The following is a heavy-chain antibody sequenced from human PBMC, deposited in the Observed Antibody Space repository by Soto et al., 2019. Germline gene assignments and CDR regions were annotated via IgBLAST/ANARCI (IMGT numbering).Heavy chain of an antibody. D-gene: IGHD6-6*01. CDR3: ARVGGQQLVGGEDV. J-gene: IGHJ6*02. CDR1: GFTFSSYA. V-gene: IGHV3-64*01. CDR2: ISSNGGST. Sequence: EVQLVESGGGLVQPGGSLRLSCAASGFTFSSYAMHWVRQAPGKGLEYVSAISSNGGSTYYANSVKGRFTISRDNSKNTLYLQMGSLRAEDMAVYYCARVGGQQLVGGEDVWGQGTTVTVSS.